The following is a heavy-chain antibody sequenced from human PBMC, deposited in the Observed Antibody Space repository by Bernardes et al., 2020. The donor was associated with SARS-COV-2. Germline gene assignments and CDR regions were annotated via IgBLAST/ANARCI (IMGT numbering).Heavy chain of an antibody. CDR3: ARLPVVESNLDY. CDR1: GASIISSSYY. CDR2: FHYSGGI. J-gene: IGHJ4*02. V-gene: IGHV4-39*01. D-gene: IGHD1-1*01. Sequence: SETLSLTRTVSGASIISSSYYWGWIRQPPGKGLEWIGSFHYSGGIYYNPSLKSRVTISVDTSKNQFSLKLTSVTAADTAEYYCARLPVVESNLDYWGQGTLVTVSS.